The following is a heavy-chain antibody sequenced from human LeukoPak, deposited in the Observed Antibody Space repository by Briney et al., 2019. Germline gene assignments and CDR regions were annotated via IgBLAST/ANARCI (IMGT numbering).Heavy chain of an antibody. V-gene: IGHV3-23*01. J-gene: IGHJ4*02. CDR3: AIGGSRDHGDSTIFDY. D-gene: IGHD4-17*01. CDR1: GFTFSSYA. CDR2: IVGSGGKT. Sequence: PGWSLRLSCEASGFTFSSYAMSWVRQAPGKGLEWVSTIVGSGGKTSYADSVQGRFTISRDNSKNTLYLQMNSLRAEDTAVYYCAIGGSRDHGDSTIFDYWGQGTLVTVSS.